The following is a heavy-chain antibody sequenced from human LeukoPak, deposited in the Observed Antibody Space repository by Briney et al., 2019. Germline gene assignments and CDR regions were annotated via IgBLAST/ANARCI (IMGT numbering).Heavy chain of an antibody. CDR1: GDSVSSNSAA. CDR3: ARYYYDSSGSAFDI. D-gene: IGHD3-22*01. V-gene: IGHV6-1*01. J-gene: IGHJ3*02. CDR2: TYYRSKWYN. Sequence: SQTLSLTCGISGDSVSSNSAAWNWIRQSPSRGLEWLGRTYYRSKWYNNYAVSVKSRITINPDSSKNQVSLQLNSVTAADTAVYYCARYYYDSSGSAFDIWGQGTMVTVSS.